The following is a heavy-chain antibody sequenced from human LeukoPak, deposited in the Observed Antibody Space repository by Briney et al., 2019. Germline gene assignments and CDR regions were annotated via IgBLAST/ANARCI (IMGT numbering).Heavy chain of an antibody. Sequence: PGGSLRLSCAASGFTFSSYWMHWVRQAPGKGLVWVSRIKSDGSSTSYADSVKGRFTISRDNAKNSLSLQMNTLRAEDTAVYYCARSSSWYGDVDYWGQGILVTVSS. V-gene: IGHV3-74*01. D-gene: IGHD6-13*01. CDR3: ARSSSWYGDVDY. CDR2: IKSDGSST. J-gene: IGHJ4*02. CDR1: GFTFSSYW.